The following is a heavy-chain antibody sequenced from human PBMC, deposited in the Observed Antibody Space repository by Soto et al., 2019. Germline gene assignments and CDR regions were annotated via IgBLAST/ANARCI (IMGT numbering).Heavy chain of an antibody. J-gene: IGHJ4*02. CDR2: VDPNGGGS. CDR1: GYTFTSYG. Sequence: GASVKVSCKASGYTFTSYGISWVRQAPGQGLEWMGWVDPNGGGSNSAQKFQGPVTMTWDTSITTAYLDLTRLTTNDTATYFCATWVDYGDFEGFDFWGQGTLVTVS. CDR3: ATWVDYGDFEGFDF. V-gene: IGHV1-2*02. D-gene: IGHD4-17*01.